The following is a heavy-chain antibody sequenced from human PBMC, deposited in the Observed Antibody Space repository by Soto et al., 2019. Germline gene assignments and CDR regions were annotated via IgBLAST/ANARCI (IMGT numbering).Heavy chain of an antibody. CDR3: AKGWLLTPFDY. J-gene: IGHJ4*02. V-gene: IGHV3-30*18. CDR1: GFTLSSYG. D-gene: IGHD2-21*02. CDR2: ISYDGSNK. Sequence: GGSLRLSCAASGFTLSSYGMHWVRQAPGKGLEWVAVISYDGSNKYYADSVKGRFTISRDNSKNTLYLQMNSLRAEDTAVYYCAKGWLLTPFDYWGQGTLVTVSS.